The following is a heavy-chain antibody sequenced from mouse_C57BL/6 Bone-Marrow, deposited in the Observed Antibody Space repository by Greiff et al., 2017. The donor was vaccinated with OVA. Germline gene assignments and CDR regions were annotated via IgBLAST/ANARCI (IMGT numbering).Heavy chain of an antibody. V-gene: IGHV1-64*01. J-gene: IGHJ4*01. CDR2: IHPTSGST. CDR1: GYTFTSYW. CDR3: ARRSFSYAMDY. Sequence: QVQLQQPGAELVKPGASVKLSCKASGYTFTSYWMHWVKQRPGQGLEWIGMIHPTSGSTNYNEKFKSKATLTVDKSSSTAYMQLSSLTSEDSAVYYCARRSFSYAMDYWGQGTSVTVSS.